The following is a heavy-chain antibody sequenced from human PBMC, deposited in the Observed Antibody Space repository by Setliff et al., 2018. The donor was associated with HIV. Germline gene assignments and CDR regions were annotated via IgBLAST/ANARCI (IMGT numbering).Heavy chain of an antibody. J-gene: IGHJ4*02. CDR3: ARDQRLSY. Sequence: TSETLSLTCAVSGVSISNSNWWSWVRQPPGKGLEWIGEVSHSGSTNYNPSLKSRVTISVDKSKNQFSLELSSVTAADTAVYYCARDQRLSYWGQGTLVTLSS. CDR1: GVSISNSNW. V-gene: IGHV4-4*02. CDR2: VSHSGST.